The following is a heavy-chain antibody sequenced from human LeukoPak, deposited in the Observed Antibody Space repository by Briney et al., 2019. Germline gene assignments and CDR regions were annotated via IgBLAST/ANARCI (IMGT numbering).Heavy chain of an antibody. J-gene: IGHJ4*02. Sequence: GESLKISCRTSGYSFTTSWIGWLRQRPGKGLEWMAIIYPADSGTKYSPSLQDQVTISVDKSISTAYLQWSSLKASDRAMYYCARQRIAGYYFDYWGQGTLVTVSS. CDR2: IYPADSGT. CDR1: GYSFTTSW. D-gene: IGHD6-13*01. V-gene: IGHV5-51*01. CDR3: ARQRIAGYYFDY.